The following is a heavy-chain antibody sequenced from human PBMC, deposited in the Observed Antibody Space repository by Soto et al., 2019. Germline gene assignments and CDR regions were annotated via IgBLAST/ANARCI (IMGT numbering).Heavy chain of an antibody. CDR2: IYPDDSDA. V-gene: IGHV5-51*01. CDR1: GYSFPSYW. Sequence: LKISCKGSGYSFPSYWIAWVRQMPGKGLEWMGIIYPDDSDARYSPSFQGQVTISADKSISTAYLQWSSLKASDTAMYYCARLVNTAMPFDYWGQGTLVTVSS. CDR3: ARLVNTAMPFDY. D-gene: IGHD5-18*01. J-gene: IGHJ4*02.